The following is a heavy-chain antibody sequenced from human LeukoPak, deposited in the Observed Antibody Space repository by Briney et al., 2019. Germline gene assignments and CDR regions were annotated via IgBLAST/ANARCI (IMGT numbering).Heavy chain of an antibody. V-gene: IGHV1-69-2*01. CDR2: VDPEDGET. J-gene: IGHJ4*02. Sequence: ASVKVSCKVSGYTFTDYYMHWVQQAPGKGLEWMGLVDPEDGETIYAEKFQGRVTITADTSTDTAYMELSSLRSEDTAVYYGATGDLVVPANWGQGTLVTVSS. CDR1: GYTFTDYY. D-gene: IGHD2-2*01. CDR3: ATGDLVVPAN.